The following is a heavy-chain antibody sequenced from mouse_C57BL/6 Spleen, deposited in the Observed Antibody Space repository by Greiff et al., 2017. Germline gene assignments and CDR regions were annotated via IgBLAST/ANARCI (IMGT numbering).Heavy chain of an antibody. D-gene: IGHD1-1*01. Sequence: QVQLKQPGAELVRPGSSVKLSCKASGYTFTSYWMDWVKQRPRQGLEWIGNIYPSDSETHYNQKFKDKATLTVDKSSSTAYMQLSSLTSEDSAVYYCAREFGYYGSSFDYWGQGTTLTVSS. CDR3: AREFGYYGSSFDY. V-gene: IGHV1-61*01. CDR2: IYPSDSET. CDR1: GYTFTSYW. J-gene: IGHJ2*01.